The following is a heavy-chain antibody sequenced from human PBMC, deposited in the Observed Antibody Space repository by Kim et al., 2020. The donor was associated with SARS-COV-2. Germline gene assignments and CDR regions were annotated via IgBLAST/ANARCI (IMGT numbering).Heavy chain of an antibody. J-gene: IGHJ5*02. D-gene: IGHD3-10*01. V-gene: IGHV4-39*01. Sequence: SRVTISVDTSKNQCSLKLSSVTAADTAVYYCARQWLLWFGELSGHAWFDPWGQGTLVTVSS. CDR3: ARQWLLWFGELSGHAWFDP.